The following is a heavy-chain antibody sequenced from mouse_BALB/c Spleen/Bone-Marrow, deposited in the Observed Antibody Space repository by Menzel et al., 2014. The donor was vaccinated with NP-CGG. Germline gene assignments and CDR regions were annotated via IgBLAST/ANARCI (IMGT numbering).Heavy chain of an antibody. CDR2: INPSTGYT. V-gene: IGHV1-7*01. Sequence: VHLVESGAELAKPGASVKMSCKASGYTFTSYWMHWVKQRPGQGLEWIGYINPSTGYTEYNQKFKDKATLTADKSSSTAYMQLSSLTSEDSAVYYCAPNWDVDWGQGTTLTVSS. J-gene: IGHJ2*01. CDR3: APNWDVD. CDR1: GYTFTSYW. D-gene: IGHD4-1*01.